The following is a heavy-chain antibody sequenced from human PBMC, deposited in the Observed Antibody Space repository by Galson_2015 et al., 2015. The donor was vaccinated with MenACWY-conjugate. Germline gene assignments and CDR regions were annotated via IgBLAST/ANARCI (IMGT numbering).Heavy chain of an antibody. J-gene: IGHJ3*02. CDR2: IRDSGHSHTT. CDR1: GFIFSAHS. Sequence: SLRLCCAASGFIFSAHSMDWVRQGPGRGLEWVGRIRDSGHSHTTEYAASVKGRFTISRDESESSVYLQMNSLQSEDTAVYYCTRRMLGSTDGYDIWGQGTMVAV. D-gene: IGHD1-26*01. V-gene: IGHV3-72*01. CDR3: TRRMLGSTDGYDI.